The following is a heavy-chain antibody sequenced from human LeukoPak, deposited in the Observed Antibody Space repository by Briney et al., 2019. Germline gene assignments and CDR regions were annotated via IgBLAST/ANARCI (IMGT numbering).Heavy chain of an antibody. D-gene: IGHD3-3*01. J-gene: IGHJ4*02. V-gene: IGHV3-30*04. Sequence: GRSLRLSCAASGFTFNNYPMHWVRQAPGKGLQWVAVISYDGSNKYYADSVKGRFTIARDNSKNTLYLQMNSLRAEDMAVYYCARDRNTDFWSGYYTNYFDYWGQGTLVTVSS. CDR1: GFTFNNYP. CDR3: ARDRNTDFWSGYYTNYFDY. CDR2: ISYDGSNK.